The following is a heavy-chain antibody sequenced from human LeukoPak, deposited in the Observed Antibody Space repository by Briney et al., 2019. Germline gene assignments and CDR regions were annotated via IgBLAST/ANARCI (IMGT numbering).Heavy chain of an antibody. J-gene: IGHJ3*02. CDR2: IYYSGST. V-gene: IGHV4-59*12. CDR1: GGSISSYY. CDR3: ARGLTRDDAFDI. D-gene: IGHD2-21*02. Sequence: KPSETLSLTCTVSGGSISSYYWSWIRQPPGKGLEWIGYIYYSGSTNYNPSLKSRVTMSVDTSKNQFSLKLSSVTAADTAVYYCARGLTRDDAFDIWGQGTMVTVSS.